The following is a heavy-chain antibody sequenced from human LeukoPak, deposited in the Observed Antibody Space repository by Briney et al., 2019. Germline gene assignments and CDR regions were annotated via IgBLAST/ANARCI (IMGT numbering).Heavy chain of an antibody. CDR2: IYYSGST. CDR3: ARHPSYYDFWSGYYKPDSDFDY. CDR1: GGSISSSSYY. J-gene: IGHJ4*02. Sequence: TSETLSLTCTVSGGSISSSSYYWGWIRQPPGKGLEWIGSIYYSGSTYYNPSLKSRVTISVDTSKNQFSPKLSSVTAADTAVYYCARHPSYYDFWSGYYKPDSDFDYWGQGTLVTVSS. V-gene: IGHV4-39*01. D-gene: IGHD3-3*01.